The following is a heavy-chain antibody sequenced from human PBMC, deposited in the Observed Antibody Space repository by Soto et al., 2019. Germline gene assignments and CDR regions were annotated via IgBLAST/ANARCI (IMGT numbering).Heavy chain of an antibody. CDR2: IIPIFGTA. J-gene: IGHJ6*02. D-gene: IGHD1-26*01. Sequence: GASVKVSCKASGGTFSSYAISWVRQAPGQGLEWMGGIIPIFGTANYAQKFQGRVTITADESTSTAYMELSSLRSEDTAVYYCARDLGEWELLPRWAREYYYYGMDVWGQGTTVTVSS. CDR3: ARDLGEWELLPRWAREYYYYGMDV. V-gene: IGHV1-69*13. CDR1: GGTFSSYA.